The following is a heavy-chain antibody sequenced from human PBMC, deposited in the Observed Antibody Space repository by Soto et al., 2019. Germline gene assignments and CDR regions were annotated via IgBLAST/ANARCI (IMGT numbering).Heavy chain of an antibody. CDR3: AKGRYSSSWNAVAGTRGRRYNWFDP. CDR1: GFTFSSYA. J-gene: IGHJ5*02. Sequence: GGSLRLSCAASGFTFSSYAMSWVRQAPGKGLEWVSAISGSGGSTYYADSVKGRFTISRDNSKNTLYLQMNSLRAEDTAVYYCAKGRYSSSWNAVAGTRGRRYNWFDPWGQGTLVTVSS. V-gene: IGHV3-23*01. CDR2: ISGSGGST. D-gene: IGHD6-13*01.